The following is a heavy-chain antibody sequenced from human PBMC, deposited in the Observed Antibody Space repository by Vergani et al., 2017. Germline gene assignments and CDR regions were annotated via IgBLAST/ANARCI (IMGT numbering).Heavy chain of an antibody. D-gene: IGHD6-19*01. Sequence: EVQLLESGGDLVQPGGSLRLSCAASGVTFIMHAMSWVRQAPGKGLEWVSTLSASDRRTHYADSVKGRFTIARDNSKNTLFLHLNSLRPEDTAVYYCAKVGRSEVAGTFGAFDIWVQGTMVTVSS. J-gene: IGHJ3*02. CDR3: AKVGRSEVAGTFGAFDI. CDR2: LSASDRRT. CDR1: GVTFIMHA. V-gene: IGHV3-23*01.